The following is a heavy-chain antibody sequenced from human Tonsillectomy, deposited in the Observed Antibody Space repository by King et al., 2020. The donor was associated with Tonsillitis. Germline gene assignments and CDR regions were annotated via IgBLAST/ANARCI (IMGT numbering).Heavy chain of an antibody. Sequence: QLVQSGAEVKKPGASVKVSCKASGYTFTGQYMHWLRQTPGQGLEWMGWINPNTGGTNYAQKFQGRVTMTRDTSISTAYMDLSRLRSDDTAVYFCARDGNGVDVWGQGTTVTVSS. CDR3: ARDGNGVDV. J-gene: IGHJ6*02. D-gene: IGHD2-15*01. CDR2: INPNTGGT. CDR1: GYTFTGQY. V-gene: IGHV1-2*02.